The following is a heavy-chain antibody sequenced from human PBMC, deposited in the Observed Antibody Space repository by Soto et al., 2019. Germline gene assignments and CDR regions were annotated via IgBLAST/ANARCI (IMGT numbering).Heavy chain of an antibody. Sequence: GASVKVCCKASGYTFTGYYMHWVRQAPGQGLEWMGWINPNSGGTNYAQKFQGWVTMTRDTSISTAYMELSRLRSDDTAVYYCARDQSGTRYYYYYGMDVWGQGTTVTVSS. CDR3: ARDQSGTRYYYYYGMDV. CDR2: INPNSGGT. D-gene: IGHD1-7*01. J-gene: IGHJ6*02. CDR1: GYTFTGYY. V-gene: IGHV1-2*04.